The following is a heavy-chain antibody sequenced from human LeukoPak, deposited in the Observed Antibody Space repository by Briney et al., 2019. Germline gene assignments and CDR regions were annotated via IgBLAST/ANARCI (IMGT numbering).Heavy chain of an antibody. V-gene: IGHV4-34*01. CDR1: GGSFSGYY. Sequence: SETLFLTCAVYGGSFSGYYWSWIRQPPGKGLEWIGEINHSGSTNYNPPLKSRVTISVDTSKNQFSLKLSSVTAADTAVYYCARELYSSGWYSDYWGQGTLVTVSS. D-gene: IGHD6-19*01. J-gene: IGHJ4*02. CDR2: INHSGST. CDR3: ARELYSSGWYSDY.